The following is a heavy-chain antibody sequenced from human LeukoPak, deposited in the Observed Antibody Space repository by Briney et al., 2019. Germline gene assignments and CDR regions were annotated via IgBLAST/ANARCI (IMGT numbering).Heavy chain of an antibody. V-gene: IGHV4-4*02. CDR3: ARDRRYCSSTSCYQGFDY. CDR2: IYHSGST. D-gene: IGHD2-2*01. CDR1: GGSISSSNW. J-gene: IGHJ4*02. Sequence: PSGTLSLTCAVSGGSISSSNWWRWVRQPPGKGLEWIGEIYHSGSTNYNPSLKSRVTISVDKSKNQFSLKLSSVTAADTAVYYRARDRRYCSSTSCYQGFDYWGQGTLVTVS.